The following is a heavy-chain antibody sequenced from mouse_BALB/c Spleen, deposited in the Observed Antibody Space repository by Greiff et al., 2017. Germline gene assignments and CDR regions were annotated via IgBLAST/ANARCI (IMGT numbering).Heavy chain of an antibody. CDR3: ARNGYFWYFDV. D-gene: IGHD1-2*01. V-gene: IGHV14-1*02. Sequence: EVKLQESGAELVRPGALVKLSCKASGFNIKDYYMHWVKQRPEQGLEWIGWIDPENGNTIYDPKFQGKASITADTSSNTAYLQLSSLTSEDTAVYYCARNGYFWYFDVWGAGTTVTVSS. J-gene: IGHJ1*01. CDR2: IDPENGNT. CDR1: GFNIKDYY.